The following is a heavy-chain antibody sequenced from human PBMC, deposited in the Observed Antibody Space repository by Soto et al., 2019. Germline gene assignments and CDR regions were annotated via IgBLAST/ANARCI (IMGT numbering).Heavy chain of an antibody. J-gene: IGHJ5*02. V-gene: IGHV4-30-4*01. D-gene: IGHD1-26*01. CDR1: GGSISSGDYY. CDR2: IYYSGST. Sequence: SETLSLTCTVSGGSISSGDYYWSWIRQPPGKGLEWIGYIYYSGSTYYNPSLKSRVTISVDTSKNQFSLKLSSVTAADTAVYYCARENYSGSSYAWFDPWAQGTLVTISS. CDR3: ARENYSGSSYAWFDP.